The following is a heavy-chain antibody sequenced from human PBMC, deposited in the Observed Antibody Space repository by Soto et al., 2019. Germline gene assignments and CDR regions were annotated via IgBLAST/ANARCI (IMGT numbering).Heavy chain of an antibody. CDR1: GGSISSGGYY. D-gene: IGHD3-3*01. V-gene: IGHV4-31*03. J-gene: IGHJ5*02. CDR3: ARDSVILRFLDPIEWFDP. Sequence: SETLSLTCTVSGGSISSGGYYWSWIRQHPGKGLEWIGYIYYSGSTYYNPSLKSRVTISVDTSKNQFSLKLSSVTAADTAVYYCARDSVILRFLDPIEWFDPWGQGTLVTVS. CDR2: IYYSGST.